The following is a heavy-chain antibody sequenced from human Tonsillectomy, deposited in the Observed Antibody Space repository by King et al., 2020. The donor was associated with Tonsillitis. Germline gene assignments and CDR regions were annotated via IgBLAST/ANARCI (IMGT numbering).Heavy chain of an antibody. D-gene: IGHD6-19*01. Sequence: VQLVQSGAEVKKPGASVKVSCKVSGYTLTELSMHWVRQAPGKGLEWMGGFDPEDGETIHAQKFQNRVTMTEDTSTDTAYMDLSSLRSEDTAVYYCATVTKRIAVAETPYNYYYYGMDVWGQGTTVTVSS. J-gene: IGHJ6*02. CDR3: ATVTKRIAVAETPYNYYYYGMDV. CDR2: FDPEDGET. CDR1: GYTLTELS. V-gene: IGHV1-24*01.